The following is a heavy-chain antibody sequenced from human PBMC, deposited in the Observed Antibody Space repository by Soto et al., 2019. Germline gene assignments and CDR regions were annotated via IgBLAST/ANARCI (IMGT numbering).Heavy chain of an antibody. D-gene: IGHD6-25*01. J-gene: IGHJ4*02. Sequence: GGSLRLSCAASGLTLSRYWMHWVRQAPGKGLMWVSKISNDETNVITAYADSVKGRFTISRDDAKNTLYLQMNSVRPEDTALYYCASLSAPVGFWGQGAQVTVPQ. CDR1: GLTLSRYW. V-gene: IGHV3-74*03. CDR2: ISNDETN. CDR3: ASLSAPVGF.